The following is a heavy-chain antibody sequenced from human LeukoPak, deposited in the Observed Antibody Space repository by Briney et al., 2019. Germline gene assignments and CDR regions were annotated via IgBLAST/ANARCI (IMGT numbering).Heavy chain of an antibody. J-gene: IGHJ4*02. Sequence: ASVKVSCKASGYTFTSYDINWVRQATGQGLEWMGWINPNSGNTGYAQEFQGRVTMTRNTSISTAYMELSSLRSEDTAVYYCARRLLWLGEFMSPHSDYWGQGTLVTVSS. V-gene: IGHV1-8*01. CDR3: ARRLLWLGEFMSPHSDY. CDR1: GYTFTSYD. D-gene: IGHD3-10*01. CDR2: INPNSGNT.